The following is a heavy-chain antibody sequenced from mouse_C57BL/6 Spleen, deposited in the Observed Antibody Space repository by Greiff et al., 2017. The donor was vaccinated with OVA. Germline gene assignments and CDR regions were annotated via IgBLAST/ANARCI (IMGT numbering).Heavy chain of an antibody. CDR3: ARGREGFDY. CDR1: GYTFTNYW. Sequence: VKLVESGAELVRPGTSVKMSCKASGYTFTNYWIGWAKQRPGHGLEWIGDIYPGGGYTNYNEKFKGKATLTADKSSSTAYMQFSSLTSEDSAIYYCARGREGFDYWGQGTTLTVSS. J-gene: IGHJ2*01. CDR2: IYPGGGYT. V-gene: IGHV1-63*01.